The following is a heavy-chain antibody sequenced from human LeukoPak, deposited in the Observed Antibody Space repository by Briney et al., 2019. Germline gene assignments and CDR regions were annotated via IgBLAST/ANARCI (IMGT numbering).Heavy chain of an antibody. D-gene: IGHD5-12*01. Sequence: PSETLSLTCTVSGDSITSYYWSWIRQPPGKGLEWIGYIFYSGTTNYNPSLKSRVTISLDRSQSQFSLKLSSVTAADTAVYYCARAYSGYDPYLYLHGMDAWAKGPRSPSP. V-gene: IGHV4-59*08. CDR3: ARAYSGYDPYLYLHGMDA. CDR1: GDSITSYY. J-gene: IGHJ6*02. CDR2: IFYSGTT.